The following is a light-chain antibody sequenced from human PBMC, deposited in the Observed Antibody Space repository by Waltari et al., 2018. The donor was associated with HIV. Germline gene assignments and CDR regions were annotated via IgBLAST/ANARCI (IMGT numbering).Light chain of an antibody. V-gene: IGLV2-8*01. CDR3: VSYAGSNTGI. CDR1: SSDIGGYNY. CDR2: EVT. Sequence: QSALTQPPSASGSPGQSVTISCTGTSSDIGGYNYVSWYQQHPGKAPKLIIYEVTKRPSGLPNRFSGSKSGYTASLTVSGLHAEDEADYYCVSYAGSNTGIVGGGTKLTVL. J-gene: IGLJ2*01.